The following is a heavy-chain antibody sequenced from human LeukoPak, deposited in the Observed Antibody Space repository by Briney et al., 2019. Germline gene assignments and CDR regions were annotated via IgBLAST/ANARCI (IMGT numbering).Heavy chain of an antibody. V-gene: IGHV3-21*01. J-gene: IGHJ2*01. CDR3: ARAPTVTTNIIYWYFDL. Sequence: GGSLRLSCAAPGFTFSSYSINWVRQAPGKGLEWVSSISSTGNYIYYADSVKGRFTVSRDNAKNSLYLQMNSLRAEDTALYYCARAPTVTTNIIYWYFDLWGRGALVTVSS. CDR2: ISSTGNYI. CDR1: GFTFSSYS. D-gene: IGHD4-17*01.